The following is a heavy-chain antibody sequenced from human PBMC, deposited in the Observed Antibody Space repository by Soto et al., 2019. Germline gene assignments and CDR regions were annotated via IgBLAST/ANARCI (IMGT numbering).Heavy chain of an antibody. D-gene: IGHD2-2*01. V-gene: IGHV1-3*01. Sequence: QVQLVQSGAEVKKPGASVKVSCKASGYTFTSYAMHWVRQAPGQRLEWMGWINAGNGNTKYSQKFQGRVTITRDTSASTAYMELSSLRSEDTAVYYCARGECSSTSCYRREDGYYMHVWGKGTTVTVSS. CDR3: ARGECSSTSCYRREDGYYMHV. J-gene: IGHJ6*03. CDR1: GYTFTSYA. CDR2: INAGNGNT.